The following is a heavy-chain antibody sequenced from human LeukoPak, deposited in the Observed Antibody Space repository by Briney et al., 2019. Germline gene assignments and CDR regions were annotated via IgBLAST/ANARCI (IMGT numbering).Heavy chain of an antibody. CDR3: ARQSQMAPFGQSHFDY. V-gene: IGHV3-21*01. CDR1: GFTFSSCS. CDR2: ISSSSSYI. D-gene: IGHD5-24*01. Sequence: GGSLRLSCAASGFTFSSCSMNWVRQAPGKGLEWVSSISSSSSYIYYADSVKGRFTISRDNAKNSLYLQMNSLRAEDTAVYYCARQSQMAPFGQSHFDYWGQGTLVTVSS. J-gene: IGHJ4*02.